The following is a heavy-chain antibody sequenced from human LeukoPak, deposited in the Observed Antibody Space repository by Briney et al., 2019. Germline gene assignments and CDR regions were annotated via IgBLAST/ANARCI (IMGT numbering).Heavy chain of an antibody. J-gene: IGHJ6*04. CDR1: RFTFSIYA. V-gene: IGHV3-23*01. CDR2: IIGSGGST. D-gene: IGHD4-17*01. CDR3: AKGQTTRYCYYGMDV. Sequence: GGSLRLPCAASRFTFSIYATSWVRHAPGKGLEWVTAIIGSGGSTYYADSVKGRFTISRDNSKNTLYLQMNSLRAEDTAVYYCAKGQTTRYCYYGMDVWGKGTTVTVSS.